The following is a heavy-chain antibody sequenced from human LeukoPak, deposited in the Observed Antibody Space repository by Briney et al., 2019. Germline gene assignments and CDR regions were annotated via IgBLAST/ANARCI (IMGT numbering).Heavy chain of an antibody. CDR1: GYSFTSYW. J-gene: IGHJ4*02. V-gene: IGHV5-51*01. CDR2: IYPDDADT. CDR3: ARQGELGVAGYDY. Sequence: GESLKISCKVSGYSFTSYWIAWVRQMPGKGLEWMGIIYPDDADTTYSPSFEGQVTFSVDRFVSTAYLHWSSLKASDTAMYYCARQGELGVAGYDYWGQETRVTVSS. D-gene: IGHD6-19*01.